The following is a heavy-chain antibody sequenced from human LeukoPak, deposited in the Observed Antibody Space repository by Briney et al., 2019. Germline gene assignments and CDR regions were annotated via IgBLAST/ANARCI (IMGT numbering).Heavy chain of an antibody. Sequence: PSETLSLTCTVSGGSLSTYYWSWIRQPPGKGLEWIGFIYYSGSTNYNPSLKSRVTISVDTSRNQFSLKLSSVTAADTAVYYCARRGDSGSYLYHFDYWGQGTLVTVSS. J-gene: IGHJ4*02. D-gene: IGHD1-26*01. V-gene: IGHV4-59*08. CDR1: GGSLSTYY. CDR2: IYYSGST. CDR3: ARRGDSGSYLYHFDY.